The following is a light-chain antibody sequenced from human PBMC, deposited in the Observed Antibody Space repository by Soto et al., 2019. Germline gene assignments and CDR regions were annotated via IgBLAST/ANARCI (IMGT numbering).Light chain of an antibody. Sequence: EIVLTQSPATLSLSPGERATLSCRASQIVSSNLAWYQQTPGQAPRLLIYGASTRATGIPARFSGSGSGTEFTLTISSLQSEDFAVYYCQRYNNWPLTFGGGNKVDIK. CDR1: QIVSSN. V-gene: IGKV3-15*01. CDR3: QRYNNWPLT. J-gene: IGKJ4*01. CDR2: GAS.